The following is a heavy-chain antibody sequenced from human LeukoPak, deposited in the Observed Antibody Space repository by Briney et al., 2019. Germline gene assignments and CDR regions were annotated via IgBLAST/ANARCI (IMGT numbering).Heavy chain of an antibody. CDR1: GITLSNYG. CDR2: ISDSGGRT. J-gene: IGHJ4*02. Sequence: GGSLRLSCAVSGITLSNYGMSWVRQAPGKGLEWVAGISDSGGRTNYADSVKGRFTISRDNAQNVLYLQMNGLRGDDAALYYCLRGDSRDFWGQGTLVTVSS. D-gene: IGHD3-22*01. CDR3: LRGDSRDF. V-gene: IGHV3-23*01.